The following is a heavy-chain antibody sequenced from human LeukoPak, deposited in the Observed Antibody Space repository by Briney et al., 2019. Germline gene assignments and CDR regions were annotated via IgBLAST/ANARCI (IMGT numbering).Heavy chain of an antibody. V-gene: IGHV3-30*18. J-gene: IGHJ4*02. Sequence: GGSLRLSCAASGFTFSSYGMHWVRQAPGKGLEWVAVISYDGSNKYYADSVKGRFTISRDNSKNTLYLQMNSLRAEDTAVYYCAKDLLDSGDYSYAGFDYWGQGTLVTVSP. D-gene: IGHD4-17*01. CDR2: ISYDGSNK. CDR3: AKDLLDSGDYSYAGFDY. CDR1: GFTFSSYG.